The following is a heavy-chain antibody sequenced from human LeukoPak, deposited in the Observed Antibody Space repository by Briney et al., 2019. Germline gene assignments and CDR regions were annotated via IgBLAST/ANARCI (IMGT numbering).Heavy chain of an antibody. Sequence: GASVKVSCKASGYTFTGYYMHWVRQAPGQGLEWMGWINPNSGGTNYAQKFQGRVTMTRDTSISTAYMELSRLRSDDTAAYYCARDPNPALYYYDSSGYRSGFWFDPWGQGTLVTVSS. CDR1: GYTFTGYY. CDR2: INPNSGGT. D-gene: IGHD3-22*01. V-gene: IGHV1-2*02. J-gene: IGHJ5*02. CDR3: ARDPNPALYYYDSSGYRSGFWFDP.